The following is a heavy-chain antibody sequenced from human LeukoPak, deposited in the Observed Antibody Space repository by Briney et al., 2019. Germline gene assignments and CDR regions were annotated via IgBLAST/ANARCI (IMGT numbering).Heavy chain of an antibody. CDR2: IRSKAYGGTT. V-gene: IGHV3-49*03. CDR1: GFSFGDYP. D-gene: IGHD4-17*01. Sequence: GGSLRLSCTASGFSFGDYPMSWFRQAPGKGLEWVGFIRSKAYGGTTEHAASVKGRFTISRDDSKSIAYLQMNSLKTEDTAVYYCTSSRGDYGGFDHWGQGTLVTVSS. CDR3: TSSRGDYGGFDH. J-gene: IGHJ4*02.